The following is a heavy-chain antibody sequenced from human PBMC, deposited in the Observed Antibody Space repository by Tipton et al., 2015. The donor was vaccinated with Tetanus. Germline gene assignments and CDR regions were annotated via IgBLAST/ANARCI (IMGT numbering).Heavy chain of an antibody. D-gene: IGHD1-14*01. J-gene: IGHJ4*02. Sequence: QVQLVQSGGGLIQPGGSLRLSCEASGFTFNIHGMNWVRQAPGKGLEWLATISADGTAEHYADSVRGRFPISRDNSKNTLYLQMNNLTTEDTATYYCTRQEDGIDYWGQGTPVTVSS. CDR1: GFTFNIHG. V-gene: IGHV3-30*03. CDR2: ISADGTAE. CDR3: TRQEDGIDY.